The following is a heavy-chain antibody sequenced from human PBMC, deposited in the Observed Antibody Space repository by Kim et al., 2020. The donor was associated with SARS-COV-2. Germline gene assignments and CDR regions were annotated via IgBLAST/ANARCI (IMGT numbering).Heavy chain of an antibody. V-gene: IGHV3-30*18. D-gene: IGHD1-1*01. Sequence: GGSLRLSCAVSGFTFSNYGIHWVRQAPGKGLEWVAVISYDGSNKYYAASVKGRFTISRDNSKNTLYLQMNSLGAEDTAVYYCAKGWGTGASSTWFNPWGQGTLVTVSS. J-gene: IGHJ5*02. CDR1: GFTFSNYG. CDR2: ISYDGSNK. CDR3: AKGWGTGASSTWFNP.